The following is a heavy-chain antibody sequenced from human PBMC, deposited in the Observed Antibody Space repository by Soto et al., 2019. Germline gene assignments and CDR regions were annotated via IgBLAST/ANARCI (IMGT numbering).Heavy chain of an antibody. J-gene: IGHJ4*02. D-gene: IGHD5-12*01. V-gene: IGHV4-4*02. CDR2: LHHGGST. CDR1: RYSINNNNW. CDR3: TKNSAYALDY. Sequence: SETLSLTCDVSRYSINNNNWWSWVRQPPGGGLEWIGELHHGGSTNYNPSLESRATFSVDISKNQFFLKLSSVTAADTAVYYCTKNSAYALDYWGEGTLVTVSS.